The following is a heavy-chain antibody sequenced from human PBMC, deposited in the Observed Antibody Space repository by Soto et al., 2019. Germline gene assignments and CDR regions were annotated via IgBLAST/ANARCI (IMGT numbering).Heavy chain of an antibody. D-gene: IGHD3-22*01. J-gene: IGHJ6*02. V-gene: IGHV4-61*01. CDR3: ARTHYDSSGYYYYGMDV. CDR2: IYYSGST. CDR1: GGSVSSGSYY. Sequence: SETLSLTCTVSGGSVSSGSYYWSWIRQPPGKGLEWIGYIYYSGSTNYNHSLKSRVNISVDTSKKQFSLKMSSVTAEDTAVYYCARTHYDSSGYYYYGMDVWGQGTTVTV.